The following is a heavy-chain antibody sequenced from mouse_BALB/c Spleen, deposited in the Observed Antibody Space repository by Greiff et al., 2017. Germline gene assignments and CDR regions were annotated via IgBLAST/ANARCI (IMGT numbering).Heavy chain of an antibody. J-gene: IGHJ4*01. CDR3: ARGYGNYDYAMDY. CDR1: GYTFTSYW. D-gene: IGHD2-10*02. CDR2: INPSNGRT. Sequence: VQLQQPGAELVKPGASVKLSCKASGYTFTSYWMHWVKQRPGQGLEWIGEINPSNGRTNYNEKFKSKATLTVDKSSSTAYMQLSSLTSEDSAVYYCARGYGNYDYAMDYWGQGTSVTVSS. V-gene: IGHV1S81*02.